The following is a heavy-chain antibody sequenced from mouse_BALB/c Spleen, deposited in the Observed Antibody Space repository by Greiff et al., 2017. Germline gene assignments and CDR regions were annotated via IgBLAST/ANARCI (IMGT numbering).Heavy chain of an antibody. CDR1: GFTFSDYY. D-gene: IGHD1-2*01. CDR3: ARDPTTAYYYAMDY. V-gene: IGHV5-4*02. Sequence: EVMLVESGGGLVKPGGSLKLSCAASGFTFSDYYMYWVRQTPEKRLEWVATISDGGSYTYYPDSVKGRFTISRDNAKNNLYLQMSSLKSEDTAMYYCARDPTTAYYYAMDYWGQGTSVTVSS. CDR2: ISDGGSYT. J-gene: IGHJ4*01.